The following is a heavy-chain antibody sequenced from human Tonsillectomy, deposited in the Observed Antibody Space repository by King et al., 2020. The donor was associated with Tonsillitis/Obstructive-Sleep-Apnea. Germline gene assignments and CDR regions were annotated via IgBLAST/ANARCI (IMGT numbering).Heavy chain of an antibody. D-gene: IGHD2-2*01. CDR2: IWYDGSNK. CDR3: ARGAPAAVDH. V-gene: IGHV3-33*01. CDR1: GFTFTNYG. Sequence: VQLVESGGGVVQPGRSLRLSCTASGFTFTNYGMHWVRQAPGKGLEWVAVIWYDGSNKYYADSVKGRFTISRDNFKNTMYLQMDSLRAEDTAVYYCARGAPAAVDHWGQGTLVTVSS. J-gene: IGHJ4*02.